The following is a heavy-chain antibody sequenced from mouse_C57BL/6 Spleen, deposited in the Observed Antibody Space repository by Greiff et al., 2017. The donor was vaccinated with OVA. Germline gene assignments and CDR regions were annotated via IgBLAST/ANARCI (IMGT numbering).Heavy chain of an antibody. D-gene: IGHD1-1*01. Sequence: QVQLQQSGAELVRPGASVTLSCKASGYTFTDYEMHWVKQTPVHGLEWIGAIDPETGGTAYNQKFKGKAILTADKSSSTAYMELRSLTSEDSAVYYCTRSYYYGSTEYYFDYWGQGTTLTVSS. J-gene: IGHJ2*01. CDR2: IDPETGGT. CDR1: GYTFTDYE. V-gene: IGHV1-15*01. CDR3: TRSYYYGSTEYYFDY.